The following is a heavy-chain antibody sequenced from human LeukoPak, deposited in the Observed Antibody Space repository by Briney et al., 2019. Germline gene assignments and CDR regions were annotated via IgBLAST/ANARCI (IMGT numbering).Heavy chain of an antibody. CDR2: ISSSSSYI. D-gene: IGHD1-26*01. CDR1: GFTFSSYS. J-gene: IGHJ4*02. CDR3: ARDSFSGSYLWPYYFDY. Sequence: PGGSLRLSCAASGFTFSSYSMNWVRQAPGKGLEWVSSISSSSSYIYYADSVKGRFTISRDNAKNSLYLQMNSLRAEDTAVYYCARDSFSGSYLWPYYFDYRGQGTLVTVSS. V-gene: IGHV3-21*01.